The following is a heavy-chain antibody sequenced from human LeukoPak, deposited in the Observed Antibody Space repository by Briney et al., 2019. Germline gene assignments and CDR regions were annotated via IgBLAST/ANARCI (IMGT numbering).Heavy chain of an antibody. D-gene: IGHD3-10*01. CDR1: GDSINGGGYY. Sequence: SQTLSLTCTVSGDSINGGGYYWSWIRQHPGKGLEWIGYIYYSGSTYYNPSLKSRVTISVDTSKNQFSLKVNSVTVADTAVYYCARDNYYGPGSFVYWGQGTLVTVSS. J-gene: IGHJ4*02. CDR3: ARDNYYGPGSFVY. CDR2: IYYSGST. V-gene: IGHV4-31*03.